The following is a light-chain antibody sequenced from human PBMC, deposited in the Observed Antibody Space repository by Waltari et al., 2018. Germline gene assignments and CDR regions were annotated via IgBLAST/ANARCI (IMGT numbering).Light chain of an antibody. CDR3: QQYGGSPMYT. CDR1: RIVSNTS. J-gene: IGKJ2*01. CDR2: ATS. V-gene: IGKV3-20*01. Sequence: VLTQSPGTLSLSPGERATLSCRARRIVSNTSLVWYQQKFGQAPRLLIYATSSRATDIPERFTCSGSGTDFTLTIDRLVPGDYAVYYCQQYGGSPMYTFGQGTKLEV.